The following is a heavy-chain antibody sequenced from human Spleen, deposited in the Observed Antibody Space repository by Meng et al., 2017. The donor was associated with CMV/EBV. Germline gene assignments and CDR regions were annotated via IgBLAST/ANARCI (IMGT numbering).Heavy chain of an antibody. V-gene: IGHV1-8*03. Sequence: GGSLRLSCKASGYTFTSYDINWVRQATGQGLEWMGWMNPNSGNTGYAQKFQGTVTITRNTSISTAYMELSSLRSEDTAMYYCARGQYCSRTTCFSSEYAFDIWGRGTMVTVSS. D-gene: IGHD2-2*01. J-gene: IGHJ3*02. CDR2: MNPNSGNT. CDR3: ARGQYCSRTTCFSSEYAFDI. CDR1: GYTFTSYD.